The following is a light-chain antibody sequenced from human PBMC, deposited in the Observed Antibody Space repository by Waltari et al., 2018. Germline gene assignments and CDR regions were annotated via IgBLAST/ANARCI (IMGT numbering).Light chain of an antibody. Sequence: DVQMTQSPSTLSASVGDRVTITCRASESISRWWAWYQQKPGKGPMLLIYEASKLQTGVPSRVRGSGAGTEFTLTISSLQPDDFATYYCQQYHVFSWTFGQGTKVEIK. CDR3: QQYHVFSWT. CDR1: ESISRW. J-gene: IGKJ1*01. CDR2: EAS. V-gene: IGKV1-5*03.